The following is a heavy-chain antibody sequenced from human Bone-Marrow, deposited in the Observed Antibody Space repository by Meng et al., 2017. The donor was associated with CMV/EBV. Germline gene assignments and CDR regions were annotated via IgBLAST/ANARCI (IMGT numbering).Heavy chain of an antibody. V-gene: IGHV5-51*01. CDR1: GYSFTSYW. CDR2: IYPGDSDT. D-gene: IGHD3-3*01. CDR3: ARRITIFGVAGNWFVP. Sequence: GGSLRLSCKGSGYSFTSYWIGWVRQMPGKGLEWMGIIYPGDSDTRYSPSFQGQVTISADKSISTAYLQWSSLKASDTAMYYCARRITIFGVAGNWFVPRGEGTLVTVSS. J-gene: IGHJ5*02.